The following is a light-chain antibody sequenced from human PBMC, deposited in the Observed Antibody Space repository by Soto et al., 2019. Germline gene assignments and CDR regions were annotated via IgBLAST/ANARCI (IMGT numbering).Light chain of an antibody. V-gene: IGKV1-33*01. Sequence: DIQMTQSPSSLSASVGDRVTITCQASQDITSDLHWYQQKPGKAPKLLIYDASTLEMGVPSRFSGSGSGTDFTFTINSLQPEDFATYYCQQYADLPLTFGGGTKVEI. J-gene: IGKJ4*01. CDR1: QDITSD. CDR3: QQYADLPLT. CDR2: DAS.